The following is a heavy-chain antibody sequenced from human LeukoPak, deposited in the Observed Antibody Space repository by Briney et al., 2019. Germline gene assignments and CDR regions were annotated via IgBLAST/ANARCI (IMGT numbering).Heavy chain of an antibody. CDR3: ARDSDIVVVPAALWWFDP. CDR2: INPNSGGT. V-gene: IGHV1-2*02. CDR1: GYTFTGYY. D-gene: IGHD2-2*01. Sequence: ASVKVSCKASGYTFTGYYMHWVRQAPGQGLEWMGWINPNSGGTNYAQKFQGRVTMTRDTSISTAYMELSGLRSDDTAVYYCARDSDIVVVPAALWWFDPWGQGTLVTVSS. J-gene: IGHJ5*02.